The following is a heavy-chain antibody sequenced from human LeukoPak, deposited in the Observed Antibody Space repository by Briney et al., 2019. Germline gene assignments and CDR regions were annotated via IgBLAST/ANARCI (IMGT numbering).Heavy chain of an antibody. CDR3: ARDMAAAGPGLSGYDY. V-gene: IGHV4-30-2*01. CDR1: GGSTNTGGYF. J-gene: IGHJ4*02. Sequence: PSETLSLTCTVSGGSTNTGGYFWSWIRQPPGKGLEWIGYVFRTGRTSYNPSLDSRVTIPLDRSRNQFSLKLSSVTAADTAVYYCARDMAAAGPGLSGYDYWGQGTLVTVSS. D-gene: IGHD6-13*01. CDR2: VFRTGRT.